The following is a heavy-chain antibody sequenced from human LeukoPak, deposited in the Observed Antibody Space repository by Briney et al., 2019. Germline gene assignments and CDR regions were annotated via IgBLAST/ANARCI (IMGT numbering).Heavy chain of an antibody. CDR3: VRENYGGILDF. CDR1: GFTFTRYT. V-gene: IGHV3-30*04. CDR2: VLYNGSKK. J-gene: IGHJ4*02. Sequence: GGSLRLSCAASGFTFTRYTMHWVRQAPGKGLEWVALVLYNGSKKYYADSVKGRFTLSRDNSKNTLSLEMNALRADDTAVYYCVRENYGGILDFWGQGTLVTVSS. D-gene: IGHD2-21*01.